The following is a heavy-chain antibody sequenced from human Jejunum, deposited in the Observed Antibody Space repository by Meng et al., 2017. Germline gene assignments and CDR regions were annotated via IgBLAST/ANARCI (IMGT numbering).Heavy chain of an antibody. CDR1: GFTFVSYA. V-gene: IGHV1-3*01. CDR2: ITAGNGNT. J-gene: IGHJ4*02. Sequence: QVQLWQSGAEVNKPGASVTVSCKASGFTFVSYAIYWVRQAPGQGLEWMGWITAGNGNTKYSQKFQGRVTITRDTSASTAYMELSSLRSEDTAVYYCARDMPYSSGSFDYWGQGTLVTVSS. CDR3: ARDMPYSSGSFDY. D-gene: IGHD3-10*01.